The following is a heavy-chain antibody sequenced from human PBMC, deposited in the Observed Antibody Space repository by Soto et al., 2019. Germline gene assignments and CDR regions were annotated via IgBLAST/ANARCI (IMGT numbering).Heavy chain of an antibody. J-gene: IGHJ5*02. Sequence: EVQLVESGGGLVQPGGSLKLSCAPSGFAFSGSAMYWVRQASGKGPEWVGRIRSKGHNYATEYAASVKGRFTISRDDSKNTAYLQMNSLQTEDTAVYYCTRDLFSYDYSGILWFDPWGQGTLVTVSS. CDR1: GFAFSGSA. D-gene: IGHD3-16*01. CDR3: TRDLFSYDYSGILWFDP. CDR2: IRSKGHNYAT. V-gene: IGHV3-73*02.